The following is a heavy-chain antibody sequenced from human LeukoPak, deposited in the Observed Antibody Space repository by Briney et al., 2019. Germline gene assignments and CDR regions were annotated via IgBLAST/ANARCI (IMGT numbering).Heavy chain of an antibody. CDR3: ARGATYYYDSSGYHSYYYYMDV. V-gene: IGHV3-48*01. J-gene: IGHJ6*03. CDR2: ISSSSTTI. D-gene: IGHD3-22*01. Sequence: GGSLRLSCAASGFTFSSYSMMWVRQAPGKGLEWVSYISSSSTTIHYADSVKGRFTISRDNAKNSLYLQMNSLRAEDTAVYYCARGATYYYDSSGYHSYYYYMDVWGKGTTVTVSS. CDR1: GFTFSSYS.